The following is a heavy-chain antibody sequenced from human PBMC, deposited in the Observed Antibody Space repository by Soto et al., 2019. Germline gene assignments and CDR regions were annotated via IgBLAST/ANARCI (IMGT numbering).Heavy chain of an antibody. CDR2: IRQDGSED. CDR3: AGGSGWLIDH. CDR1: GFTFSNFW. Sequence: EVQLVESGGGLVQPGGSLRLSCAASGFTFSNFWMNWVRQAPGRGLEWLAIIRQDGSEDLYVDSLKDRFTISRDNDKNSLYLQINSLRAEDTAVYYCAGGSGWLIDHWGQGTLVTVSS. V-gene: IGHV3-7*04. J-gene: IGHJ4*02. D-gene: IGHD3-10*01.